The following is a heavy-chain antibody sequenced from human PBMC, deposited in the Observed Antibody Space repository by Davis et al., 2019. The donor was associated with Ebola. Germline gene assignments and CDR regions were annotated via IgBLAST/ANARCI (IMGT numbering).Heavy chain of an antibody. CDR3: AKAVSKEPFDY. D-gene: IGHD1-26*01. J-gene: IGHJ4*02. CDR1: GFTFSSYW. V-gene: IGHV3-7*01. Sequence: PGGSLRLSCAASGFTFSSYWMSWLRQAPGKGLEWVANIKEDGSETNYVDSVKGRFTISRDNAKNTLYLQMNSLRAEDTAVYYCAKAVSKEPFDYWGQGTLVTVSS. CDR2: IKEDGSET.